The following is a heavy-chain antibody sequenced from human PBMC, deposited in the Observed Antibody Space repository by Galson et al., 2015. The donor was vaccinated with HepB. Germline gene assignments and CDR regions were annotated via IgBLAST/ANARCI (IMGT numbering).Heavy chain of an antibody. J-gene: IGHJ3*01. CDR3: AKTFRNAFDV. Sequence: SLRLSCAASGFRFSDYYMAWIRQAPGKGLEWISYISTSSDYTNYADSVKGRFTISRDSSNNTLYLQMNSLRADDSAVYYCAKTFRNAFDVWGQGTTVTVSS. CDR2: ISTSSDYT. D-gene: IGHD3-16*01. V-gene: IGHV3-11*03. CDR1: GFRFSDYY.